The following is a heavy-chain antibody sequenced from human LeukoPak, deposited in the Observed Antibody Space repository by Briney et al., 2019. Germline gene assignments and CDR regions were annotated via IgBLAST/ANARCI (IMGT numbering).Heavy chain of an antibody. D-gene: IGHD3-10*01. J-gene: IGHJ6*02. CDR1: GFIFSRYG. CDR3: ARSYYGSGSNYYYGMDV. V-gene: IGHV3-33*01. CDR2: IWYDGSNK. Sequence: GSLRLSCAASGFIFSRYGMNWVRQAPGKGLEWVAVIWYDGSNKYYAESVKGRFSISRDNSKNTLYLEMNSLRAEDTAVYHCARSYYGSGSNYYYGMDVWGQGTTVTVSS.